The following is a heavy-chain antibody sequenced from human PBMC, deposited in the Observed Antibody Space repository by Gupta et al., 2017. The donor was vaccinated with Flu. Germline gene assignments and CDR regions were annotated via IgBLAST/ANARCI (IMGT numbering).Heavy chain of an antibody. Sequence: QVPLQESGPRLVKASETLSLICTVSGGSIRSHSWSWIRHSPGKGLEWIGEVFDTGSANYNPSLKSRVTISADWSQNHFSLSLTSVTAADTARYFCARSFTYGFESGGIDYWGQGTQVTV. V-gene: IGHV4-59*11. CDR1: GGSIRSHS. CDR2: VFDTGSA. D-gene: IGHD3-10*01. CDR3: ARSFTYGFESGGIDY. J-gene: IGHJ4*02.